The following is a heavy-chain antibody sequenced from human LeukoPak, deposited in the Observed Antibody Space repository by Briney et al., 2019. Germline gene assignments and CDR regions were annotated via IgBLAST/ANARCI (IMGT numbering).Heavy chain of an antibody. CDR1: GFTFSDYY. D-gene: IGHD6-19*01. J-gene: IGHJ6*03. Sequence: SGGSLRLSCAASGFTFSDYYMSWIRQAPGKGLEWVSYISSSGSTIYYADSVKGRFTISRDNAKNSLYLQMNSLRAEDTAVYYCARAQAGIYYYYYMDVWGKGTTVTVSS. V-gene: IGHV3-11*04. CDR2: ISSSGSTI. CDR3: ARAQAGIYYYYYMDV.